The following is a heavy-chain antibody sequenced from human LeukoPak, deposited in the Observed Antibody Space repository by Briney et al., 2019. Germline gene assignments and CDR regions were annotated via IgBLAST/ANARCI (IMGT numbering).Heavy chain of an antibody. D-gene: IGHD1-1*01. Sequence: SETLSLTCTVSGGSISSGGYYWSWIRQHPGKGLEWIGYIYHSGSTYYNPSLKSRVTISVDRSKNQFSLKLSSVTAADTAVYYCARATGINWFDPWGQGTLVTVSS. CDR1: GGSISSGGYY. CDR2: IYHSGST. CDR3: ARATGINWFDP. J-gene: IGHJ5*02. V-gene: IGHV4-30-2*01.